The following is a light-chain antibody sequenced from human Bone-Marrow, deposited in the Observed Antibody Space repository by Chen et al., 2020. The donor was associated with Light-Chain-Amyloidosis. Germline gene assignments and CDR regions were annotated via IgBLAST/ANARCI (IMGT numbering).Light chain of an antibody. Sequence: IVLTQSPGTLSLSPGEGANLSCRASQTISSNYLTWYQQKFGQDPRLLIYGSSSRATGIPDRFTGSGSGTDFTLTINRLEPEDFAMYYCQQYGTSPLTFGGGTKVEIK. J-gene: IGKJ4*01. CDR3: QQYGTSPLT. CDR1: QTISSNY. V-gene: IGKV3-20*01. CDR2: GSS.